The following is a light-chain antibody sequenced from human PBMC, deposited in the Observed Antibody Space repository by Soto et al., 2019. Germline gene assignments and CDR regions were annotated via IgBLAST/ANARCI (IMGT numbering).Light chain of an antibody. CDR2: AAS. CDR3: QQLNSYPLT. J-gene: IGKJ3*01. V-gene: IGKV1-9*01. Sequence: IQLTHSPSFLSASVGDIVTITFRASQDISNYLVWYQQKPGKAPKPLIYAASTLQSGVPSRFSGSGSGTEFTLTISSLQPEDFATYYCQQLNSYPLTFGPGTKVDIK. CDR1: QDISNY.